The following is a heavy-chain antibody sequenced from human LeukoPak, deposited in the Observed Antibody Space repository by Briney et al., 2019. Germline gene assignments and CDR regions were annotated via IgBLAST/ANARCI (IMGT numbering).Heavy chain of an antibody. Sequence: PSQSLSLTCTVSGGSISSGDYYWSWIRQPPGKGLEWIGYIYYSGSTYYNPSLKSRVTISVDTSKNQFSLKLSSVPAADTAVYYCARIGSTRIRSSGSDYWGQGTLVTVSS. J-gene: IGHJ4*02. CDR3: ARIGSTRIRSSGSDY. CDR1: GGSISSGDYY. D-gene: IGHD3-22*01. CDR2: IYYSGST. V-gene: IGHV4-30-4*08.